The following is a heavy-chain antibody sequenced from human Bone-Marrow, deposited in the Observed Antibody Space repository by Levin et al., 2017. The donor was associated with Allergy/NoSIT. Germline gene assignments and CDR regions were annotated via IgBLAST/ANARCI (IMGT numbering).Heavy chain of an antibody. CDR3: ATSGGSWYYFDH. CDR1: GFTFSSFE. J-gene: IGHJ4*02. CDR2: IWHDGSKK. D-gene: IGHD3-10*01. Sequence: GGSLRLSCAASGFTFSSFEMHWVRQAPGKGLEWVAVIWHDGSKKFYADSVKGRVTISRDNSQYSLYLEMNSLRAEDTAVYYCATSGGSWYYFDHWGRGTLVAVSS. V-gene: IGHV3-33*01.